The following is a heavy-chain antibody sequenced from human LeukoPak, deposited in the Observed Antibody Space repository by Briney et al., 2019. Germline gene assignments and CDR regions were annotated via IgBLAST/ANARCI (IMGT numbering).Heavy chain of an antibody. D-gene: IGHD3-16*01. CDR3: AEVGYADY. CDR2: IYYSGST. Sequence: SETLSLTCAVSGGSISSNSYYWGWIRQPPGKGLEWIGSIYYSGSTYYNPSLKSRVTISVDTSKNQFSLKLSSVTAADTAVYYCAEVGYADYWGQGTLVTVSS. CDR1: GGSISSNSYY. V-gene: IGHV4-39*07. J-gene: IGHJ4*02.